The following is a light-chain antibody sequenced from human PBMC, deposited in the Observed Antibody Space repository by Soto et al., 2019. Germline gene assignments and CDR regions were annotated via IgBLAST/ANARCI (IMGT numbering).Light chain of an antibody. J-gene: IGLJ1*01. V-gene: IGLV2-11*01. CDR2: DFT. CDR1: SGDFGGYNY. Sequence: QSVLTQPRSVSGSPGQSVTISCTGTSGDFGGYNYVSWYQQHPGKAPKLMIYDFTNRPSGVPDRFSGSKSGNSASLTISGLQAEDEADYYCCSYVGSCTFYVFGTGTKVTVL. CDR3: CSYVGSCTFYV.